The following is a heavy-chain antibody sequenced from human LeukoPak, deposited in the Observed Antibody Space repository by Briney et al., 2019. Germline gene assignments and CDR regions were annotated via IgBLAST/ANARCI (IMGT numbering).Heavy chain of an antibody. J-gene: IGHJ5*02. Sequence: SETLSLTCTVSGGSISSYYWSWIRQPAGKGLEWIGRIYTSGSTNYSPSLKSRVTMSVDTSKNQFSLKLSSVTAADTAVYYCARDVRLVAASYNWFDPWGQGTLVTVSS. V-gene: IGHV4-4*07. CDR3: ARDVRLVAASYNWFDP. CDR2: IYTSGST. CDR1: GGSISSYY. D-gene: IGHD2-15*01.